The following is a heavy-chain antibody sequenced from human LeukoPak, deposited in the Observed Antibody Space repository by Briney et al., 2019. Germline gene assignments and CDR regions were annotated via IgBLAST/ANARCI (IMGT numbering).Heavy chain of an antibody. D-gene: IGHD3-22*01. Sequence: GGSLRLSCAASGFTFCSYAIHGLRQAPGKGREWVAVISYDGSNTYYGASLNGRITISRDNSKKKLYLQMKSLSAEDTAVYYCARGYGYCDSSGYLHWGRGTLVTVSS. V-gene: IGHV3-30*04. CDR2: ISYDGSNT. CDR1: GFTFCSYA. CDR3: ARGYGYCDSSGYLH. J-gene: IGHJ4*02.